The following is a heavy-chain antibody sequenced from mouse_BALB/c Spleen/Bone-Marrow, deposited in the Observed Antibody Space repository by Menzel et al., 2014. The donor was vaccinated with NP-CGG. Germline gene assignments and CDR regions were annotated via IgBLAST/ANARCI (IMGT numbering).Heavy chain of an antibody. D-gene: IGHD2-4*01. CDR1: GYTFTSYW. CDR2: IDPYDSDT. V-gene: IGHV1-74*01. J-gene: IGHJ3*01. Sequence: VQLQQSGAELVRPGASVKLSCKASGYTFTSYWMNWVTPRPEQGLEWIGRIDPYDSDTHYNQKFKDKAILTVDKSCSTAYMQLRSLASEDSAVYYCARGRDYDVFAYWAQGTLVTVSA. CDR3: ARGRDYDVFAY.